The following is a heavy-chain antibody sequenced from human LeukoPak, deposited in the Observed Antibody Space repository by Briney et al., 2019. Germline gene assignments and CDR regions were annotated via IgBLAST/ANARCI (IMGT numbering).Heavy chain of an antibody. D-gene: IGHD3-9*01. V-gene: IGHV3-21*01. CDR3: ARPRYFDWRVAFDY. CDR1: GFTFSSYS. CDR2: ISSSSSYI. J-gene: IGHJ4*02. Sequence: PGGSLRLSCAASGFTFSSYSMNWVRQAPGKGLEWVSSISSSSSYIYYADSVKGRFTISRDNAKNSLYLQMNSLRAEDTAVYYCARPRYFDWRVAFDYWGQGTLVTVSS.